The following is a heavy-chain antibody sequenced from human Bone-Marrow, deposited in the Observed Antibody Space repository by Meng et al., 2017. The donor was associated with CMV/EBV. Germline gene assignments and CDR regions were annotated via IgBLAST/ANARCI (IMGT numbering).Heavy chain of an antibody. J-gene: IGHJ4*02. V-gene: IGHV3-7*01. CDR2: IRYDGREK. Sequence: GESLKISCVASGFTFSNYWMTWVRQAPGKGLEWVANIRYDGREKYYVESVKGRFTISRDNANSSLYLEMTSLRAEDTGVYYCASDPDGDYAYLFDYWGQGTLVPVYS. CDR3: ASDPDGDYAYLFDY. CDR1: GFTFSNYW. D-gene: IGHD4-17*01.